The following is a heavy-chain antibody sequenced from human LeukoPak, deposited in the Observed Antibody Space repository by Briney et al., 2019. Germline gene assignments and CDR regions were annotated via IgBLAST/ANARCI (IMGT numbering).Heavy chain of an antibody. V-gene: IGHV5-51*01. CDR3: ARQELGGSFDY. D-gene: IGHD1-26*01. J-gene: IGHJ4*02. CDR1: GYSFTTYW. Sequence: GGSLKISCKGSGYSFTTYWIGWVRQMPGKGLEYMVIIYPGDSDTRYSPSFQGQVTISADKSISTAYLQWSSLKASDTAMYYCARQELGGSFDYWGQGTLVTVSS. CDR2: IYPGDSDT.